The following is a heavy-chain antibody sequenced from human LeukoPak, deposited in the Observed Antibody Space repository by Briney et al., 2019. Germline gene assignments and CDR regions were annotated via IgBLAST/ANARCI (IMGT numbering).Heavy chain of an antibody. CDR3: AKGGNYFNFDS. CDR2: ITGTGANT. CDR1: GFTFNSYA. D-gene: IGHD1-26*01. Sequence: PGGSLRLSCAASGFTFNSYAMNWVRQAPGKGLEWVSTITGTGANTYYADSVKGRFTISRDNSWNTLSLQMSSLTAEDTAVYYCAKGGNYFNFDSWGQGTLVTVSS. V-gene: IGHV3-23*01. J-gene: IGHJ4*02.